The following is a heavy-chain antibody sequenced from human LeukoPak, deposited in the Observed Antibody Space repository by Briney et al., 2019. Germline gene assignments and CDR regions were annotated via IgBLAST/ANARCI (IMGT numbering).Heavy chain of an antibody. V-gene: IGHV1-18*01. CDR2: ISAYNGNT. D-gene: IGHD6-6*01. Sequence: ASVKVSCKPSGYTFTSYGISWVRQAPGQGLEWMGWISAYNGNTNYAQKLQGRVTMTTDTSTSTAYMELRSLRSDDTAVYYCARVHRRAYSSSSQGFDPWGQGTLVTVSS. J-gene: IGHJ5*02. CDR3: ARVHRRAYSSSSQGFDP. CDR1: GYTFTSYG.